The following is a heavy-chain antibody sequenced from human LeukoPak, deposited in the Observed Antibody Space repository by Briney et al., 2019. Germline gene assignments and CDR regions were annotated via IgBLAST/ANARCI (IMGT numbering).Heavy chain of an antibody. Sequence: GGSLRLSCAASGFTFSNAWMSWVRQAPGKGLEWAGRIKSKTDGGTTDYAAPVKGRFTISRDDSKNTLYLQMNSLKTEDTAVYYCTTAVYGSGSYYNLHFDYWGQGTLVTVSS. CDR2: IKSKTDGGTT. CDR3: TTAVYGSGSYYNLHFDY. V-gene: IGHV3-15*01. CDR1: GFTFSNAW. D-gene: IGHD3-10*01. J-gene: IGHJ4*02.